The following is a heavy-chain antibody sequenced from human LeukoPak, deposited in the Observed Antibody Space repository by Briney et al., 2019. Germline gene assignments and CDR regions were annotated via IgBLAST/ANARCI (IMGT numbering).Heavy chain of an antibody. CDR2: ISAYNGST. V-gene: IGHV1-18*01. CDR1: GYTFTSYG. D-gene: IGHD2-2*03. J-gene: IGHJ6*02. CDR3: ARDAPPGYCSSTSCYYYYGMDV. Sequence: ASVKVSCKASGYTFTSYGISWVRQAPGQGLEWMGWISAYNGSTNYAQKLQGRVTMTTDTSTSTAYMELRSLRSDDTAVYYCARDAPPGYCSSTSCYYYYGMDVWGQGTTVTVSS.